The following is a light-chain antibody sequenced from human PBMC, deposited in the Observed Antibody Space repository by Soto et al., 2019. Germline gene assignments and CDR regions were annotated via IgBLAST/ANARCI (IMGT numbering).Light chain of an antibody. J-gene: IGKJ3*01. CDR1: QSISSY. CDR3: QQSYSSPFT. V-gene: IGKV1-39*01. CDR2: AAS. Sequence: DIQMTQSPSSLSASVGDRVTITCRASQSISSYLNWYQQKPGKAPILLIYAASNLQGGVPSRFSGSGSGTHFTLTISSLQPEDFATYYCQQSYSSPFTFGPGTKVDIK.